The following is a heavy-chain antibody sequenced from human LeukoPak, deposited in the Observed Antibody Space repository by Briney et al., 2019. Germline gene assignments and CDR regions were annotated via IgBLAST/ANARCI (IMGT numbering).Heavy chain of an antibody. CDR1: GFTFSSYG. D-gene: IGHD6-13*01. CDR3: AKGIAAASVDY. J-gene: IGHJ4*02. CDR2: ISYDGSNK. V-gene: IGHV3-30*18. Sequence: GGSLRLSCAASGFTFSSYGMHWVRQAPGKGLEWVAVISYDGSNKYYADSVKGRFTISRDNSKNTLYLQMNSLRAEDTAVYYCAKGIAAASVDYWGQGTLVTVSS.